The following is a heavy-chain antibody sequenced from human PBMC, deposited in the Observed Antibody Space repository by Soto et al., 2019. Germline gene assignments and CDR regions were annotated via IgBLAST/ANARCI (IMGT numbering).Heavy chain of an antibody. D-gene: IGHD1-1*01. Sequence: EVQLVESGGGLVKPGGSLRLSCAASGFTFSSYSMNWVRQAPGKGLEWVSSIRSSSEHIYHADSVKGRFTISRDNAENSLYLQMNSLRAEDTAVYYCARRYGNYAMGVWGQGTTVTVSS. CDR1: GFTFSSYS. CDR2: IRSSSEHI. CDR3: ARRYGNYAMGV. J-gene: IGHJ6*02. V-gene: IGHV3-21*01.